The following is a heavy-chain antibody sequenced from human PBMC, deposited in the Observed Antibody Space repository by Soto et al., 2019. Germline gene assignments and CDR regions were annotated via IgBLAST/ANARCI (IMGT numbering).Heavy chain of an antibody. CDR2: INPNSGGT. CDR1: GYTFGANY. CDR3: ARAASLYFGEANCFDP. V-gene: IGHV1-2*04. Sequence: ASVKVSCKTSGYTFGANYIHWVRQAPGQGLEWMGWINPNSGGTKYAQKFQGWVTMTSDTSITTVYMELSRLRSDDTAIYYCARAASLYFGEANCFDPWGQGTLVTVSS. D-gene: IGHD3-10*01. J-gene: IGHJ5*02.